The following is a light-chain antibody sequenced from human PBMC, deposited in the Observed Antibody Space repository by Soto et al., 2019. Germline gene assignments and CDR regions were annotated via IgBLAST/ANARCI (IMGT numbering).Light chain of an antibody. CDR3: QQRNSWIT. Sequence: MVLTQSPGTLSLSSGERVTLSCRASQSVKNNYLAWYQQKPGQAPRLLIYGASSRATGIPDRFSGSGSGTDFTLTISRLEPEDFAVYYRQQRNSWITFGQGTRLEIK. V-gene: IGKV3D-20*02. CDR2: GAS. J-gene: IGKJ5*01. CDR1: QSVKNNY.